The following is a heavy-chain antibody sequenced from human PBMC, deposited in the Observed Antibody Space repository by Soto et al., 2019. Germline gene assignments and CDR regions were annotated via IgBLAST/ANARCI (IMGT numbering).Heavy chain of an antibody. J-gene: IGHJ5*02. V-gene: IGHV4-31*03. Sequence: SETLSLTCTVSGGSISSGGYYWSWIRQHPGKGLEWIGYIYYSGSTYYNPSLKSRVTISVDTSKNQFSLKLSSVTAADTAVYYCARAPPIAEAGIEVSFDPWGQGTLVTVSS. CDR3: ARAPPIAEAGIEVSFDP. D-gene: IGHD6-13*01. CDR2: IYYSGST. CDR1: GGSISSGGYY.